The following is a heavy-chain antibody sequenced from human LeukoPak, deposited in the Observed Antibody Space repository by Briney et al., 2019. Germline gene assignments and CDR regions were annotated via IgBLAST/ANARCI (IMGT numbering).Heavy chain of an antibody. CDR3: VRGPYGASISKWFDP. D-gene: IGHD4/OR15-4a*01. V-gene: IGHV4-59*01. CDR2: IYYSGDT. Sequence: PSETLSLTCTVSRGSISGYSWSWIRQSPGGGLEWIGYIYYSGDTAYNPSLRSRVTLSVDTSKNQFSLQLRSVTTADTAAYYCVRGPYGASISKWFDPWGQGTQVIVSS. CDR1: RGSISGYS. J-gene: IGHJ5*02.